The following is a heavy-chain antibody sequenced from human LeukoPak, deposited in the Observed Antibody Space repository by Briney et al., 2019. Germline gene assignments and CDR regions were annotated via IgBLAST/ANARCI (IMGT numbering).Heavy chain of an antibody. CDR1: GASVSSGTDY. J-gene: IGHJ4*02. CDR3: ARHVVGPGYSSIPNLDY. Sequence: SETLTLTCSVSGASVSSGTDYWAWIRQPPGQGLGWFGSLYCGGTTHDNPSRGGRVAISVDAFRNHLAVTLTSVTAADTAVYYCARHVVGPGYSSIPNLDYWGQGTQVTVAS. D-gene: IGHD2-21*01. V-gene: IGHV4-39*01. CDR2: LYCGGTT.